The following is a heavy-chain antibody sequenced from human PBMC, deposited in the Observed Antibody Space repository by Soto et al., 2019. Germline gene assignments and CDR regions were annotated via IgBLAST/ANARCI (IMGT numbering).Heavy chain of an antibody. Sequence: GGSLRLSCAASGFTFSSYGMHWVRQAPGKGLEWVAVISYDGSNKYYADSVKGRFTISRDNSKNTLYLQMNSLRAEDTAVYYCAKVSCGGDCYFYYYYYGMDVWGQGTTVTVSS. CDR2: ISYDGSNK. D-gene: IGHD2-21*02. V-gene: IGHV3-30*18. J-gene: IGHJ6*02. CDR3: AKVSCGGDCYFYYYYYGMDV. CDR1: GFTFSSYG.